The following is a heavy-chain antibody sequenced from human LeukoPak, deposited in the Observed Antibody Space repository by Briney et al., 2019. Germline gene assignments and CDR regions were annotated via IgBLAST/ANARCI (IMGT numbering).Heavy chain of an antibody. Sequence: PGGSLRLSCAGSGFTFSSYEMSWVRQAPGKGLEWVSYISNTGSVTYYADSVKGRFTISRDNARNSLFLQMNSLRAEDTGVYYCTVVPMGRGQGTLVTVSS. CDR1: GFTFSSYE. V-gene: IGHV3-48*03. CDR2: ISNTGSVT. J-gene: IGHJ4*02. D-gene: IGHD4-23*01. CDR3: TVVPMG.